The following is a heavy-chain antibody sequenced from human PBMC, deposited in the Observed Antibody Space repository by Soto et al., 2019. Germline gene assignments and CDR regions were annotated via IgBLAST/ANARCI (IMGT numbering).Heavy chain of an antibody. D-gene: IGHD3-10*01. V-gene: IGHV1-18*01. CDR3: ARYNGGPMVWGVTTPPRYYYYGMDV. CDR1: GYTFTSYG. J-gene: IGHJ6*02. CDR2: ISAYNDNT. Sequence: QVQLVQSGAEVKKPGASVKVSCKASGYTFTSYGISWVRQAPGQGLEWMRWISAYNDNTNYAQKLQGRVTMTTDTSTSTANMELRSLRSDDTAVYYCARYNGGPMVWGVTTPPRYYYYGMDVWGQGTTVTVSS.